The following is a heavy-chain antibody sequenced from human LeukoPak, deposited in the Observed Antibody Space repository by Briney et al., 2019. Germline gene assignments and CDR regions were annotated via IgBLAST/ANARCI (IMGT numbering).Heavy chain of an antibody. Sequence: GGSLRLSCAASGFIAIHKTMAGVGPAPGKGLEWVSLVYSEGPTYYADSVKGRFTIYRGNSRNSLLLQMNNLRAEDTAVYYCAETRGYSGYDHIDSWGQGTLVTVSS. D-gene: IGHD5-12*01. CDR2: VYSEGPT. V-gene: IGHV3-66*01. J-gene: IGHJ4*02. CDR3: AETRGYSGYDHIDS. CDR1: GFIAIHKT.